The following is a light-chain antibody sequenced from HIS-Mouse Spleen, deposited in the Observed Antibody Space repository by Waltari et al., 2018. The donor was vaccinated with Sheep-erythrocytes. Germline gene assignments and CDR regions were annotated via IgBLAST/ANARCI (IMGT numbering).Light chain of an antibody. J-gene: IGLJ2*01. V-gene: IGLV2-8*01. CDR1: SSDVGGYNY. Sequence: QSALTQPPSASGSPGQSVTISCTGTSSDVGGYNYSSWYQQHPGKAPKLMIYEVSKRPSGVPDRFSGSNSGNTATLTISGTQAMDEADYYCQAWDSSTVVFGGGTKLTVL. CDR3: QAWDSSTVV. CDR2: EVS.